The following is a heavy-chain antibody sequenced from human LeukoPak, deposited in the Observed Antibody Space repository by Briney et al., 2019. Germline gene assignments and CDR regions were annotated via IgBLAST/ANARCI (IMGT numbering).Heavy chain of an antibody. D-gene: IGHD3-22*01. CDR1: GFTFSSYG. J-gene: IGHJ4*02. Sequence: GGSLRLSCAASGFTFSSYGMSWVRQAPGKGLEWVSVIYSGGSTYYADSVKGRFTISRDNSKNTLYLQMNSLRAEDTAVYYCARGEDYYDSSGSLDYWGQGTLVTVSS. CDR3: ARGEDYYDSSGSLDY. CDR2: IYSGGST. V-gene: IGHV3-53*01.